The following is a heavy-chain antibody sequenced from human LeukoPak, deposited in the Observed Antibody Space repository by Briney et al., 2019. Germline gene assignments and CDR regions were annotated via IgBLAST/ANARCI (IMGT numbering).Heavy chain of an antibody. Sequence: KPSETLSLTCAVYGGSFSGYYWGWIRQPPGKGLEWIGEINHSGSTNYNPSLKSRVTISVDTSKNQFSLKLSSVTAADTAVYYCARGWSIAAAGPIDYWGQGTLVTVSS. V-gene: IGHV4-34*01. J-gene: IGHJ4*02. CDR3: ARGWSIAAAGPIDY. CDR1: GGSFSGYY. CDR2: INHSGST. D-gene: IGHD6-13*01.